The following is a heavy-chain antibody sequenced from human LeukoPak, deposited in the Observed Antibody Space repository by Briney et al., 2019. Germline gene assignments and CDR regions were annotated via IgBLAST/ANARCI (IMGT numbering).Heavy chain of an antibody. CDR2: INPSGGST. J-gene: IGHJ4*02. CDR1: GYTFTSYY. CDR3: AATDRFLDPNWSKRQISTGSRFDY. D-gene: IGHD3-3*01. Sequence: ASVTLTCTASGYTFTSYYMHWVRQAPVQGLEWMGIINPSGGSTSYAQKFQGRVTMTRDTSTSTVYMELSSLRSEDTAVYYCAATDRFLDPNWSKRQISTGSRFDYWGQGTLVTVSS. V-gene: IGHV1-46*01.